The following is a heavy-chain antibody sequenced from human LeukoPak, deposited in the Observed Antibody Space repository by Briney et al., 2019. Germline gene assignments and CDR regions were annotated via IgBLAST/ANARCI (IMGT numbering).Heavy chain of an antibody. CDR3: IGYTSTYFAVDH. D-gene: IGHD2-2*02. Sequence: SETLSLTCTVSGGSISSSSHYWGWIRQPPGRGLEWIGSIYYSGSTYYNPSLRSRLTISVDTSKNQFSLNLDFVTAADTAVYYSIGYTSTYFAVDHWGRGTLVTVSS. CDR1: GGSISSSSHY. V-gene: IGHV4-39*01. CDR2: IYYSGST. J-gene: IGHJ4*02.